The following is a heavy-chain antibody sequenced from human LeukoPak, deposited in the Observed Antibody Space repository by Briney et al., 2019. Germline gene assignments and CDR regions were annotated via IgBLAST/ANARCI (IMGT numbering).Heavy chain of an antibody. J-gene: IGHJ4*02. CDR3: ARVGYSYGFDY. V-gene: IGHV4-59*01. D-gene: IGHD5-18*01. CDR2: IYYSGST. CDR1: GGSISSYY. Sequence: SETPSLTCTVSGGSISSYYWSWIRQPPGKGLEWIGYIYYSGSTNYNPSLKSRVTISVDTSKNQFSLKLSSVTAADTAVYYCARVGYSYGFDYWGQGTLVTVSS.